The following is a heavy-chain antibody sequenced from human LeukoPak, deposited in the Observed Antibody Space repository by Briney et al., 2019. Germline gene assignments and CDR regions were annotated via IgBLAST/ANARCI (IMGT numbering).Heavy chain of an antibody. CDR1: GFTFSNAW. CDR2: IKSKTDGGTT. CDR3: TTDRDGYKFDI. Sequence: GGSLRLSCAASGFTFSNAWMSWVRQAPGKGLEWVGRIKSKTDGGTTDYAAPVKGRFTISTDDSKNTLYLQMNSLKTEDTAVYYCTTDRDGYKFDIWGQGTMVTVSS. J-gene: IGHJ3*02. V-gene: IGHV3-15*01. D-gene: IGHD5-24*01.